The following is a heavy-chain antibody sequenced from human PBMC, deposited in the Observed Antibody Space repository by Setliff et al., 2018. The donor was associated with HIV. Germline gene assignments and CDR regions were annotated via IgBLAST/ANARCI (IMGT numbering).Heavy chain of an antibody. CDR2: IYYSGST. V-gene: IGHV4-59*01. CDR3: ARAGSYGWDY. Sequence: SETLSLTCTVSGGSISSFYWTWIRQPPGKGLEWIGYIYYSGSTNYNPSLKSRLTISVDTSKNQVSLKLSSVTAADTAVYYCARAGSYGWDYWGQGTLVTAPQ. D-gene: IGHD5-18*01. CDR1: GGSISSFY. J-gene: IGHJ4*02.